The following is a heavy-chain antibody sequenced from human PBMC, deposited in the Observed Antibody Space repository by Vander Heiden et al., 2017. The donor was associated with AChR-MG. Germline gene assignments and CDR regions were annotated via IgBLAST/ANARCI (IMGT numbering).Heavy chain of an antibody. D-gene: IGHD6-19*01. V-gene: IGHV3-11*01. J-gene: IGHJ1*01. CDR3: ARDEGWNSGWYEATEYFQH. CDR1: GFTFSDYY. CDR2: ISSSGSTR. Sequence: QVQLVESGGGLVKPGGSLRLSCAASGFTFSDYYMGWIRQAPGKGLEWVSYISSSGSTRYYADSVKGRFTISRDNAKNSLYLQMNSLRAEDTAVYYCARDEGWNSGWYEATEYFQHWGQGTLVTVSS.